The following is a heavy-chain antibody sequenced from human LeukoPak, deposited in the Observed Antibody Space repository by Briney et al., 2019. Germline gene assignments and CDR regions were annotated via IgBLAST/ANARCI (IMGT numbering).Heavy chain of an antibody. Sequence: PGGSLRLSCAASGFTFSDYYMSWIRQAPGKGLEWVSYISTSGSTIYYADSLKGRFTISRDNAKNSLYLQMNSLRAEDTAVYYCAVQMATSPDFDYWGQGTLVTVSS. CDR2: ISTSGSTI. CDR1: GFTFSDYY. V-gene: IGHV3-11*04. J-gene: IGHJ4*02. D-gene: IGHD5-24*01. CDR3: AVQMATSPDFDY.